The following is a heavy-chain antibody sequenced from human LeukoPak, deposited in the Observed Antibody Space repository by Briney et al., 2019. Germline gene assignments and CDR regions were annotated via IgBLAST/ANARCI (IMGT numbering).Heavy chain of an antibody. Sequence: GASVKVSCKASGYMFNLYAMHWVRQSPGQRPEWMGWINTGNGNTDSSQNLQGRVTITRDSSATTAYMEMSSLTPEDTAVYYCVRGGGTDWYEGFFEYWGQGTLVTVSS. D-gene: IGHD6-19*01. CDR3: VRGGGTDWYEGFFEY. CDR1: GYMFNLYA. J-gene: IGHJ4*02. V-gene: IGHV1-3*04. CDR2: INTGNGNT.